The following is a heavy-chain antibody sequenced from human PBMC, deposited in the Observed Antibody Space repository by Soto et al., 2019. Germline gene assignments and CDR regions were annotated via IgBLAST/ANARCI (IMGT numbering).Heavy chain of an antibody. CDR3: ARRPPMATIAPYYFDY. Sequence: ESLKISCKXSGYSFTSYWIGWVRQMPGKGLEWMGIIYPGDSDTRYSPSFQGQVTISADKSISTAYLQWSSLKASDTAMYYCARRPPMATIAPYYFDYWGQGTLVTVSS. D-gene: IGHD5-12*01. CDR2: IYPGDSDT. CDR1: GYSFTSYW. V-gene: IGHV5-51*01. J-gene: IGHJ4*02.